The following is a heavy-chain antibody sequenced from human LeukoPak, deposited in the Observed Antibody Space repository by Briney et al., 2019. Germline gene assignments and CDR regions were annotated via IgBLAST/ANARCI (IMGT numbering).Heavy chain of an antibody. Sequence: GGSLRLSCAASGFSFSRYWMTWVRQAPGKGLEWVASIKGDGSETFYADSVRGRFTMSRDNARNSVYLQMNSLRVEDTAMYYCARDAGNSGYDLFDSWGQGNLLTVSS. CDR2: IKGDGSET. D-gene: IGHD5-12*01. V-gene: IGHV3-7*01. CDR1: GFSFSRYW. CDR3: ARDAGNSGYDLFDS. J-gene: IGHJ4*02.